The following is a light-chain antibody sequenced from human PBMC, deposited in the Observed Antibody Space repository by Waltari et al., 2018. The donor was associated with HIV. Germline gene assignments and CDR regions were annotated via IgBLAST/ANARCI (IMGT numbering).Light chain of an antibody. CDR3: SSISGGTLV. CDR2: DAS. J-gene: IGLJ1*01. CDR1: DSHTDCFYS. Sequence: QSALTQPASMSGSPGQSITISCIRLDSHTDCFYSVSWYQHHPGKAPNLVIYDASSRPAGISSRFSGSQSGNTAFLTISGLQAEDEADFYCSSISGGTLVFGGGTTVTVL. V-gene: IGLV2-14*01.